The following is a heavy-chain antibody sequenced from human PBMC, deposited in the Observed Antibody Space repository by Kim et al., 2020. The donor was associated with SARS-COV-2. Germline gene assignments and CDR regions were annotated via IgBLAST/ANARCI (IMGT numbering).Heavy chain of an antibody. V-gene: IGHV7-4-1*02. CDR3: ARTVRDYYDSSGWAFDFDWFDP. CDR1: GYTFTSYA. J-gene: IGHJ5*02. CDR2: INTNTGNP. D-gene: IGHD3-22*01. Sequence: ASVKVSCKASGYTFTSYAMNWVRQAPGQGLEWMGWINTNTGNPTYAQGFTGRFVFSLDTSVSTAYLQISSLKAEDTAVYYCARTVRDYYDSSGWAFDFDWFDPWGQGTLVTVSS.